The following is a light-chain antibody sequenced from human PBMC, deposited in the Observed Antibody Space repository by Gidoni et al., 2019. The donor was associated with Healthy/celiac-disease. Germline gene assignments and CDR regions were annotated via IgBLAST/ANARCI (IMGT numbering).Light chain of an antibody. CDR2: DAS. CDR3: QQYDNLRKT. CDR1: QDISNY. Sequence: DIQMTRSPSSLSASVGDRVTITCQASQDISNYLNWYQQKPGKAPKLLIYDASNLETGVPSRFSGSGSGTDFTFTISSLQPEDIATYYCQQYDNLRKTFGQGTKLEIK. V-gene: IGKV1-33*01. J-gene: IGKJ2*01.